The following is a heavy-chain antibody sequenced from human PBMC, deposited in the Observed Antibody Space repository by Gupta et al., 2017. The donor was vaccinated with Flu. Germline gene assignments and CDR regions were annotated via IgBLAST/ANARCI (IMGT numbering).Heavy chain of an antibody. J-gene: IGHJ4*02. V-gene: IGHV1-69*01. CDR1: GGDFSRFG. CDR2: IGPRLGEP. CDR3: ASRVGGSDFEY. Sequence: HVQVVQSGAEVKEPGSSVKVSCKTSGGDFSRFGIHWVRQAPGHGLEWMGHIGPRLGEPHYAEDFQGRVSITADEATRTSYRELSSLRPDDTAVYYCASRVGGSDFEYWGQGTPVTASS. D-gene: IGHD1-26*01.